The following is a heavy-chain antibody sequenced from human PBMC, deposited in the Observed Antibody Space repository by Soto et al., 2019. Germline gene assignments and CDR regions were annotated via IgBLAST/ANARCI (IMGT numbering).Heavy chain of an antibody. D-gene: IGHD3-16*01. V-gene: IGHV3-53*01. CDR1: GVTVMDNY. Sequence: RGSLRLSCAASGVTVMDNYVIVFRKAPGKGLEWVSVIYRSGSTHYADSVKGRFTISRDNSKKTLYLQMNTLRAEDTAVYFCARELASYGLVMDVWGQGTTVTVSS. J-gene: IGHJ6*02. CDR2: IYRSGST. CDR3: ARELASYGLVMDV.